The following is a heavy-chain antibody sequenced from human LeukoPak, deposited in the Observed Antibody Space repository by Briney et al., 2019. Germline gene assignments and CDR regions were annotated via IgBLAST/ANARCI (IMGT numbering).Heavy chain of an antibody. CDR1: GYTFTSYY. Sequence: ASVKVSCKASGYTFTSYYMHRVRQAPGQGLEWMGIINPTGGSTNYAQKFQGRVTMTRDTSTSTVYMELSSLRSEDTAVYYCARTYSSGWYYFDYWGQGTLVTVSS. D-gene: IGHD6-19*01. CDR2: INPTGGST. J-gene: IGHJ4*02. V-gene: IGHV1-46*01. CDR3: ARTYSSGWYYFDY.